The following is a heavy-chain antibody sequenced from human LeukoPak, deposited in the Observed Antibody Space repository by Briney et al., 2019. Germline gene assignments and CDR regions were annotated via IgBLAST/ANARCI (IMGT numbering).Heavy chain of an antibody. CDR2: IRHDGSNK. CDR3: AKDTPSTVTTRGGWFDP. V-gene: IGHV3-30*02. D-gene: IGHD4-17*01. Sequence: GGSLRLSCTASGFTFSSYGMHWVRQAPGKGLEWVAFIRHDGSNKYYADSVKGRFTISRDNSKSTLYLQMNSLRAEDTAVYYCAKDTPSTVTTRGGWFDPWGQGTLVTVSS. CDR1: GFTFSSYG. J-gene: IGHJ5*02.